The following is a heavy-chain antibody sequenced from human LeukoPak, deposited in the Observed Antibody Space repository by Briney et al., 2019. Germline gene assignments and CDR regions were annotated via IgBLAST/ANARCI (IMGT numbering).Heavy chain of an antibody. Sequence: SETPSLTCTVSGGSISSSSYYWGWIRQPPGKGLEWIGSIYYSGSTYYNPPLKSRVTISVDTSKNQFSLKLSSVTAADTAVYYCARALKMWFDPWGQGTLVTVSS. CDR2: IYYSGST. CDR1: GGSISSSSYY. D-gene: IGHD5-24*01. CDR3: ARALKMWFDP. V-gene: IGHV4-39*07. J-gene: IGHJ5*02.